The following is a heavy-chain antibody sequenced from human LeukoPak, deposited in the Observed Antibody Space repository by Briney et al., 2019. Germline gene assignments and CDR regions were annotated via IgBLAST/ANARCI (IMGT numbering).Heavy chain of an antibody. CDR3: ARDVPNCSSTSCSRRFDP. J-gene: IGHJ5*02. D-gene: IGHD2-2*01. V-gene: IGHV4-30-2*01. CDR1: GGSISSGGYY. CDR2: IYHSGST. Sequence: SQTLSLTCTVSGGSISSGGYYWSWIRQPPGKGLEWIGYIYHSGSTYYNPSLKSRVTISVDRSKNQFSLKLSSVTAADTAVYYCARDVPNCSSTSCSRRFDPWGQGTLVTVSS.